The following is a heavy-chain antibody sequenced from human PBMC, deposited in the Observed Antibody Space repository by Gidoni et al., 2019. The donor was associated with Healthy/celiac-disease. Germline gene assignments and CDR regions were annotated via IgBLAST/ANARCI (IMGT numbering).Heavy chain of an antibody. CDR2: IYYSGST. CDR3: ARTLNSDFWSGYYTNWFDP. Sequence: QVQLQESGPGLVKPSETLSLTCPVSGGSISSYYWSWIRQPPGKGLEWIGYIYYSGSTNYNPSLKSRVTISVDTSKNQFSLKLSSVTAADTAVYYCARTLNSDFWSGYYTNWFDPWGQGTLVTVSS. V-gene: IGHV4-59*01. J-gene: IGHJ5*02. D-gene: IGHD3-3*01. CDR1: GGSISSYY.